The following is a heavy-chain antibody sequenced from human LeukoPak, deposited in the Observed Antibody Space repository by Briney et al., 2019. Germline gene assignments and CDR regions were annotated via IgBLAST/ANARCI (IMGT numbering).Heavy chain of an antibody. CDR2: INHSGST. V-gene: IGHV4-39*07. Sequence: PSETLSLTCTVSGGSISSSSYYWSWIRQPPGKGLEWIGEINHSGSTNYNPSLKSRVTISVDTSKNQFSLKLSSVTAADTAVYYCARISTTVTTDYFDYWGQGTLVTVSS. CDR3: ARISTTVTTDYFDY. CDR1: GGSISSSSYY. J-gene: IGHJ4*02. D-gene: IGHD4-17*01.